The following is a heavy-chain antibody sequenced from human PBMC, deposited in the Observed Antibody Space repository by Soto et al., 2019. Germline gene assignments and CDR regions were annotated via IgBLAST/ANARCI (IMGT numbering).Heavy chain of an antibody. J-gene: IGHJ4*02. CDR3: AREVQVHTPAFVY. V-gene: IGHV1-69*19. D-gene: IGHD3-10*01. CDR2: ISPMFGAA. CDR1: GGTFNTYA. Sequence: QVQLVQSGAEMKKPGSSVKVSCQSSGGTFNTYAMNWVRQAPGQGPEWMGDISPMFGAANYAPRVQGRVTITADEATGTSYMQLSSLTSEDTALYFCAREVQVHTPAFVYWGQGTVVTVSS.